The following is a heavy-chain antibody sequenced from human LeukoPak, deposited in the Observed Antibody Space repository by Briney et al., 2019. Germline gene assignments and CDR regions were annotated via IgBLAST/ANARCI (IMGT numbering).Heavy chain of an antibody. CDR3: ARGAGGWNDDIHNWFDP. CDR1: GYTFTSYA. J-gene: IGHJ5*02. D-gene: IGHD1-1*01. Sequence: GASVKVSCKASGYTFTSYAMHWVRQAPGQRLEWMGWINAGNGNTKYSQKFQGRVTITRDTSASTAYMELSSLRSEDTAVYYCARGAGGWNDDIHNWFDPWGQGALVTVSS. V-gene: IGHV1-3*01. CDR2: INAGNGNT.